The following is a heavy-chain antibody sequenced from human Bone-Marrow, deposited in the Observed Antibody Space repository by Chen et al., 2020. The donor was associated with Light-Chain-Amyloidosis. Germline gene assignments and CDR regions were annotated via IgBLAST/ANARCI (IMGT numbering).Heavy chain of an antibody. Sequence: EVQMVESGGGLVQPGMSLRLSCVTSGFTYKKWAIHWVRQAPGKGLEWVSGFDYNSGRKDYADSVRGRFTVSSDSSKNSLFLEMNSLRVEDTALYYCTQDGVPGGADFWGPGTMVTVSS. CDR2: FDYNSGRK. CDR1: GFTYKKWA. D-gene: IGHD1-1*01. CDR3: TQDGVPGGADF. V-gene: IGHV3-9*01. J-gene: IGHJ4*02.